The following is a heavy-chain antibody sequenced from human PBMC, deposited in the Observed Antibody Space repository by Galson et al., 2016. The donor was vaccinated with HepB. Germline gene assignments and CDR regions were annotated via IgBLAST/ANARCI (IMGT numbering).Heavy chain of an antibody. CDR3: AREITGWPKDYFDS. Sequence: ETLSLTCLVSGGSIVNKNYYWGWIRQPPGKGLEWIANVYYSGNTYYNPSLRSRVTMSIDTSKNQFSLKLSSVTAADTAVYYCAREITGWPKDYFDSWGQGTLLTVSS. D-gene: IGHD1-20*01. J-gene: IGHJ4*02. V-gene: IGHV4-39*07. CDR2: VYYSGNT. CDR1: GGSIVNKNYY.